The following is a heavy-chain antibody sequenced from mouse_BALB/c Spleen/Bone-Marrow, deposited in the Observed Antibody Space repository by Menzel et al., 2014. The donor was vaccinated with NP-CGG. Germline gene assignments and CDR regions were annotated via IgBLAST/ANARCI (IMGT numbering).Heavy chain of an antibody. Sequence: VKLMESGPGLVRPSQSLSITCTVSGFSLTSYGVHWVRQSPGKGLEWLGVIWSGGSTDYNAAFISRLSISKDNSKSQVFFKMNSLQADDTAIYYCARNPPPYRLYAMDYWGQGTSVTVSS. J-gene: IGHJ4*01. CDR2: IWSGGST. CDR3: ARNPPPYRLYAMDY. D-gene: IGHD2-14*01. CDR1: GFSLTSYG. V-gene: IGHV2-4-1*01.